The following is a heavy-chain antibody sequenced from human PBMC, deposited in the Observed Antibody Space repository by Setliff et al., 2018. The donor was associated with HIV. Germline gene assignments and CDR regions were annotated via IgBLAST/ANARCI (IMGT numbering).Heavy chain of an antibody. V-gene: IGHV3-21*01. CDR1: GFTFSSYS. Sequence: KPGGSLRLSCAASGFTFSSYSMNWVRQAPGKGLEWVSSISSSSSYIYYADSVKGRFTISRDNAKNSLYLQMNSLRAEDTAVYYCAKMEYSKGWFDPWGQGTLVTVSS. CDR2: ISSSSSYI. D-gene: IGHD4-4*01. CDR3: AKMEYSKGWFDP. J-gene: IGHJ5*02.